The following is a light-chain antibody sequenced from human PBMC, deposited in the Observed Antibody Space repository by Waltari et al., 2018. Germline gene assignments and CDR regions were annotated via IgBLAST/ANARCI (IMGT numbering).Light chain of an antibody. CDR2: SND. J-gene: IGLJ3*02. V-gene: IGLV1-44*01. Sequence: QSVLTQPPSASGTPGQRVTISCSGSNSNIGSNTVKWYQRGPGTAPKLLIYSNDQRPSGVPDRFSASKSGTSASLAISGLQSEDEADYYCATWDDRLTGVVFGGVVFGGGTKVTVL. CDR3: ATWDDRLTGVVFGGVV. CDR1: NSNIGSNT.